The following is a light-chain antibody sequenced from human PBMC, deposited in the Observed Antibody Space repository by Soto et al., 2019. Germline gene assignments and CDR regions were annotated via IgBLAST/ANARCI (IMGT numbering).Light chain of an antibody. V-gene: IGKV1-5*03. CDR2: KAS. J-gene: IGKJ4*01. CDR3: QQYNTYPLT. CDR1: QSISSW. Sequence: DIQMTQSPSTLSASVGDRVTITCRASQSISSWLAWYQQKPGKAPKLLIYKASNFESGVPSRFSGSGSGTEFTLTISSLQPDDFATYFCQQYNTYPLTFGGGTKVEIK.